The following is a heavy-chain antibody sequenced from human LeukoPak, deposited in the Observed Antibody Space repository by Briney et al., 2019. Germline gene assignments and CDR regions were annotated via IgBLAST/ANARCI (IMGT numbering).Heavy chain of an antibody. D-gene: IGHD3-9*01. V-gene: IGHV3-23*01. CDR3: VKDLIAGDILTGYSTCPDY. CDR1: GFTFSSYG. J-gene: IGHJ4*02. Sequence: GGSLRLSCAASGFTFSSYGMSWVRQAPGKGLEWVSAISGSGGSTYYADSVKGRFTISRDNSKNTLYLQMNSLRAEDTAVYYCVKDLIAGDILTGYSTCPDYWGQGTLVTVSS. CDR2: ISGSGGST.